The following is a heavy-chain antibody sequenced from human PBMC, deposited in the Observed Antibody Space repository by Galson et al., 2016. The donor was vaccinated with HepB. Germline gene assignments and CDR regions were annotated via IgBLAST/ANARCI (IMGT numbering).Heavy chain of an antibody. CDR2: ISYDVNNK. J-gene: IGHJ4*02. D-gene: IGHD3-16*02. CDR3: AKDYVWGSYRYTHFGF. V-gene: IGHV3-30*04. CDR1: GFTFSTYA. Sequence: SLRLSCAASGFTFSTYAMHWVRQAPGKGLEWVAVISYDVNNKYYADSVKGRFTISRDNSKNTLSLQMNSLSAEDTAVYYRAKDYVWGSYRYTHFGFWGQGVLVTVSS.